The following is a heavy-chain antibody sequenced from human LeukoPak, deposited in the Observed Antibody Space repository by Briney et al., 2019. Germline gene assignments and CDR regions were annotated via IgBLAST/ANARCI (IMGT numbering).Heavy chain of an antibody. V-gene: IGHV4-38-2*01. D-gene: IGHD1-26*01. Sequence: SETLSLTCAVTGYSISSGYYWGWIRQPPGKGLEWIGSIYHSGSTYYNPSLKSRVTISVDTSKNQFSLKLSSVTAADTAVYYCARQYYNMGATPNWFDPWGQGTLVTISS. J-gene: IGHJ5*02. CDR3: ARQYYNMGATPNWFDP. CDR2: IYHSGST. CDR1: GYSISSGYY.